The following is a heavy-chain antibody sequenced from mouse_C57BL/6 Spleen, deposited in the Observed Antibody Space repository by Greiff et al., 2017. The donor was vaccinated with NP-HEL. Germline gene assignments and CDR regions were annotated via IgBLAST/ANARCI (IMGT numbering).Heavy chain of an antibody. D-gene: IGHD1-1*01. CDR3: SSPYYYGSSYLYAMDY. CDR1: GYTFTSYW. V-gene: IGHV1-7*01. Sequence: QVQLQQSGAELAKPGASVKLSCKASGYTFTSYWMHWVKQRPGQGLEWIGYINPSSGYTKYNQKFKDKATLTADKSSSTAYMQLSSLTYEDSAVYYCSSPYYYGSSYLYAMDYWGQGTSVTVSS. J-gene: IGHJ4*01. CDR2: INPSSGYT.